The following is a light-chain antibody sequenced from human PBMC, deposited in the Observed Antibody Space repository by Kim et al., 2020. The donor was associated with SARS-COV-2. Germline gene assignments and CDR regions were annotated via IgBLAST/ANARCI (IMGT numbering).Light chain of an antibody. CDR3: QQYSSYSWT. CDR1: QRIHKG. Sequence: ASVGDRVTITCRASQRIHKGLAWYQQKPGNAPKVLIYDASILESGAPSRFSGSGSGTEFTLTISSLQPDDFATYYCQQYSSYSWTFGQGTKVDIK. CDR2: DAS. J-gene: IGKJ1*01. V-gene: IGKV1-5*01.